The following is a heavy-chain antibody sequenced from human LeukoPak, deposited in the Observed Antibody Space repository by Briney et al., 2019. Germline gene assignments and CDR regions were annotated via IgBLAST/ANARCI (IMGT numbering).Heavy chain of an antibody. V-gene: IGHV4-34*01. CDR2: INHSGST. Sequence: PSETLSPTCAVYGGSFSGYYWSWIRQPPGKGLEWIGEINHSGSTNYNPSLKSRVTISVDTSKNQFSLKLSSVTAADTAVYYCARVTRFYRTFDYWGQGTLVTVSS. D-gene: IGHD1-14*01. J-gene: IGHJ4*02. CDR1: GGSFSGYY. CDR3: ARVTRFYRTFDY.